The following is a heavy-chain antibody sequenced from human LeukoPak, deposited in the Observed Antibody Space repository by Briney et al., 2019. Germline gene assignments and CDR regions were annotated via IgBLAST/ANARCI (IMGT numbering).Heavy chain of an antibody. Sequence: AGRSLRLSCAASGFTFSSYAMHWVRQAPGKGLEWVAVISYDGSNKYYADSVKGRFTISRDNSKNTLYLQMNSLRAEDTAVYYCARDPSPLRYFDWLLSPYFDYWGQGTLVTVSS. J-gene: IGHJ4*02. V-gene: IGHV3-30*04. CDR2: ISYDGSNK. CDR1: GFTFSSYA. D-gene: IGHD3-9*01. CDR3: ARDPSPLRYFDWLLSPYFDY.